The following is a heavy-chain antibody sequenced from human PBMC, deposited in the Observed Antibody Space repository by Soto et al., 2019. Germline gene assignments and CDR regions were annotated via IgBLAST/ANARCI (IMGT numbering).Heavy chain of an antibody. CDR3: AHSKQLFDY. CDR1: GFSLSTSGVG. CDR2: IYWDDDK. Sequence: QITLKESGPTLVKPTQTLTLTCTFSGFSLSTSGVGVGWIRQPPGKALEWLALIYWDDDKRYSPSLKSRLTIPKDPSKNPVVLTMTNMAPVDTATYYCAHSKQLFDYGGQGTLVTVSS. D-gene: IGHD6-13*01. V-gene: IGHV2-5*02. J-gene: IGHJ4*02.